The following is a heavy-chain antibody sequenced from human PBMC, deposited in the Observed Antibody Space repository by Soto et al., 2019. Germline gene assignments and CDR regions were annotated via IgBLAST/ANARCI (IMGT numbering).Heavy chain of an antibody. Sequence: QVQLQESGPGLVKPSETLSLTCTVPGGSISSYFCSWIRQPPGMGLEWIGYIYYTGSTNYNPSHTTRVHISVDAYQKQCSVELSSMTAADTAVYYSAIFNWYFDLGGRGTLVTVSS. CDR3: AIFNWYFDL. J-gene: IGHJ2*01. CDR2: IYYTGST. V-gene: IGHV4-59*01. D-gene: IGHD3-9*01. CDR1: GGSISSYF.